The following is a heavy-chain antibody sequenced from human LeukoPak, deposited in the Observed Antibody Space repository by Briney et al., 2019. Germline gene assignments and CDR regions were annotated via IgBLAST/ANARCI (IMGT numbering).Heavy chain of an antibody. D-gene: IGHD3-10*01. CDR2: IYPGGTT. CDR1: GITVSSNY. J-gene: IGHJ6*02. Sequence: PGGSLRLSCAASGITVSSNYMSWVRQAPGKGLEWVSVIYPGGTTSYADSMKGRLTISRHNSKNTVYLQMNSLRAEDTAVYYCATSYGSGSYYNPPRVWGQGATAIVSS. V-gene: IGHV3-53*04. CDR3: ATSYGSGSYYNPPRV.